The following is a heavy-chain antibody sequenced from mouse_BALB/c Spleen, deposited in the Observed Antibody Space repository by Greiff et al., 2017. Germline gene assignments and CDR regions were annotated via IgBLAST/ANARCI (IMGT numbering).Heavy chain of an antibody. CDR2: ISYSGST. D-gene: IGHD1-1*01. CDR3: AREGYYGSSPRYFDV. J-gene: IGHJ1*01. CDR1: GYSITSDYA. Sequence: EVKLMESGPGLVKPSQSLSLTCTVTGYSITSDYAWNWIRQFPGNKLEWMGYISYSGSTSYNPSLKSRISITRDTSKNQFFLQLNSVTTEDTATYYCAREGYYGSSPRYFDVWGAGTTVTVSS. V-gene: IGHV3-2*02.